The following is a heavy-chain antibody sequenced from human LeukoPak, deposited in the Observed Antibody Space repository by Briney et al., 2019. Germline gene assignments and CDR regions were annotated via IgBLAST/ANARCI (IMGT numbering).Heavy chain of an antibody. V-gene: IGHV4-30-2*01. CDR3: VRGYYYDSSGYWVRAFDI. CDR1: RGSLSSGGYS. CDR2: MYHGRIT. J-gene: IGHJ3*02. D-gene: IGHD3-22*01. Sequence: SETLSLTCAVSRGSLSSGGYSCSWIRQPPGKGLEWLVFMYHGRITHYNPSLKSRVAISVARSKYKFSLKLSSVTAADTAVYYCVRGYYYDSSGYWVRAFDIWGQGTMVTVSS.